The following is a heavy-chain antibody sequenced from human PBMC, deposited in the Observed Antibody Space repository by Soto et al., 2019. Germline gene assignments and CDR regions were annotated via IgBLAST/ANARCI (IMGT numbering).Heavy chain of an antibody. J-gene: IGHJ3*02. V-gene: IGHV3-21*01. CDR1: GIPFNSYS. D-gene: IGHD3-3*01. CDR2: ISSSSSYT. Sequence: PGGALKLSLAALGIPFNSYSNKRGPQGPWEGPEGVSSISSSSSYTYYADSVKGRFTISRDNAKNSLYLQMNSLRAEDTAVYYCARDIVGPLKTIFGVVRGFDIWAQGTMVTVSS. CDR3: ARDIVGPLKTIFGVVRGFDI.